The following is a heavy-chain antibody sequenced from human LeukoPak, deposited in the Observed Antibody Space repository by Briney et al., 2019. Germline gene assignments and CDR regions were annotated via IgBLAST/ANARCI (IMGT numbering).Heavy chain of an antibody. CDR3: ARRITMVRGGYYFDY. D-gene: IGHD3-10*01. CDR2: IYYSGST. V-gene: IGHV4-59*08. CDR1: GGSISSYY. J-gene: IGHJ4*02. Sequence: SETLSLTCTVSGGSISSYYWSWIRQPPGKGLEWIGCIYYSGSTNYNPSLKSRVTISVDTSKNQFSLKLSSVTAADTAVYYCARRITMVRGGYYFDYWGQGTLVTVS.